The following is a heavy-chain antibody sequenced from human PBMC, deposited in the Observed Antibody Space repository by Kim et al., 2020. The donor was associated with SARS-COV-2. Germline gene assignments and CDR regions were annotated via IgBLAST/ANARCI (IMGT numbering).Heavy chain of an antibody. D-gene: IGHD6-13*01. Sequence: TYYADSVKGRFTISRDNSKNTLYLQMNSLRAEDTAVYYCARVPIAAAGTRWGQGTLVTVSS. V-gene: IGHV3-53*01. J-gene: IGHJ4*02. CDR2: T. CDR3: ARVPIAAAGTR.